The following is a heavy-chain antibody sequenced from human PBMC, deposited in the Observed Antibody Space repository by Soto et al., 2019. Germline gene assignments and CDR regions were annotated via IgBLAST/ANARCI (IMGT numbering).Heavy chain of an antibody. V-gene: IGHV1-69*13. CDR2: IIPIFGTA. CDR1: GGTFSSYA. Sequence: SVKVSCKASGGTFSSYAISWVRQAPGQGLEWMGGIIPIFGTANYAQKSQGRVTITADESTSTAYMELSSLRSEDTAVYYCARDSYCSGGSCPDYYYYGMDVWGQGTTVTVSS. D-gene: IGHD2-15*01. J-gene: IGHJ6*02. CDR3: ARDSYCSGGSCPDYYYYGMDV.